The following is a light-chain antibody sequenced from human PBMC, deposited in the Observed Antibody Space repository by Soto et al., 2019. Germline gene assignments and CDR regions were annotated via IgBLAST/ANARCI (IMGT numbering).Light chain of an antibody. J-gene: IGKJ1*01. CDR3: QQYNSYPVT. CDR1: QSIGSW. CDR2: DAS. Sequence: DIQMTQSPSTLSASVGDRFTITCRASQSIGSWLAWYQQKPGKAPKLLIYDASSLESGVPSRFSGSGSGTEFTLTISSLQPDDFATYYCQQYNSYPVTFGQGTKVDI. V-gene: IGKV1-5*01.